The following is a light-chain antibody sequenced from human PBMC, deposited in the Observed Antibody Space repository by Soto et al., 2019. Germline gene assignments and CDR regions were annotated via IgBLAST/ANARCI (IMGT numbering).Light chain of an antibody. CDR1: QSVSSN. CDR2: GAS. J-gene: IGKJ2*01. Sequence: EIVMTQSPATLSVSPGERATLSCRASQSVSSNLAWYQQKPGQAPRLLIYGASTRATGIPDRFSGSGSGTEFTLTNSRLQSEDFAVYYCQQYNNWPLYPFGQGTKLEIK. CDR3: QQYNNWPLYP. V-gene: IGKV3-15*01.